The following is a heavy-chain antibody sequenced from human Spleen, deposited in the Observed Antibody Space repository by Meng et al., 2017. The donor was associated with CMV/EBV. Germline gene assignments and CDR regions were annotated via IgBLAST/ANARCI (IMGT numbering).Heavy chain of an antibody. Sequence: VESGVEVKKSGTPVKVSCKASGYTLTGYYMHWVRQAPGQGLEWMGWISAYNGDTNYAQKIQGRVTMTTDTSTSTVYMELRSLRFDDTAIYYCARVYSHALRSDYWGQGTLVTVSS. D-gene: IGHD1-26*01. J-gene: IGHJ4*02. V-gene: IGHV1-18*04. CDR2: ISAYNGDT. CDR1: GYTLTGYY. CDR3: ARVYSHALRSDY.